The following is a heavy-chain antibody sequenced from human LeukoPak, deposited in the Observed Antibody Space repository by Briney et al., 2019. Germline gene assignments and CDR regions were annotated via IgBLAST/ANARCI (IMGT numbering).Heavy chain of an antibody. J-gene: IGHJ4*02. V-gene: IGHV1-2*02. CDR1: GYTFTDYF. Sequence: ASVKVSCKASGYTFTDYFMHWVRQAPGQGLEWMGWINSNSGGTNYAQKFQGRVTMTRDTSISTAYMELSRLRSDDTAVYYCARGSYDFWSGFSFDYWGQGTLVTVPS. D-gene: IGHD3-3*01. CDR3: ARGSYDFWSGFSFDY. CDR2: INSNSGGT.